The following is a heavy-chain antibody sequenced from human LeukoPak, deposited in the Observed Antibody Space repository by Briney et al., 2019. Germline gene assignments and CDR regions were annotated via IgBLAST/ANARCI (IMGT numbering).Heavy chain of an antibody. J-gene: IGHJ4*02. CDR1: GFTFSDFY. CDR2: IKSKTDGGKT. CDR3: TTRGQLWTAQFDY. Sequence: GGALRLSCAASGFTFSDFYMSWIRQAPGKGLEWVGRIKSKTDGGKTDYAAPVKGRLTISRDDSKNTLYLQMNSLKTEDTAVYYCTTRGQLWTAQFDYWGQGTLVSVSS. V-gene: IGHV3-15*01. D-gene: IGHD5-18*01.